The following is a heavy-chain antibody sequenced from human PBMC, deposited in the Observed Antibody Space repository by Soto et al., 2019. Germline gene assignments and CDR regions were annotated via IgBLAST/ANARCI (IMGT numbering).Heavy chain of an antibody. CDR3: ARGTTVNDYYYMDV. CDR1: GGSISSSSYY. V-gene: IGHV4-39*01. CDR2: IYYSGST. J-gene: IGHJ6*03. D-gene: IGHD4-17*01. Sequence: QLQLQESGPGLVKPSETLSLTCTVSGGSISSSSYYWGWIRQPPGKGLEWIGSIYYSGSTYYNPSLKSRVTISVDKSKNQFSLKLSSVTAADTAVYYCARGTTVNDYYYMDVWGKGTTVTVSS.